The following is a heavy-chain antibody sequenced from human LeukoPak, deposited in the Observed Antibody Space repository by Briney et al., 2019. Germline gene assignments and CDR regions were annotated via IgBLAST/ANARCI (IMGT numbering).Heavy chain of an antibody. D-gene: IGHD3-9*01. V-gene: IGHV4-34*01. J-gene: IGHJ5*02. CDR3: ARGTPKYFDWLSNWFDP. CDR1: GGSFSGYY. CDR2: INHSGST. Sequence: SETLSLTCAVYGGSFSGYYWSWIRQPPGKGLEWLGEINHSGSTNYNPSLKSRVTISVDTSKNQFSLKLSSVTAADTAVYYCARGTPKYFDWLSNWFDPWGQGTLVTVSS.